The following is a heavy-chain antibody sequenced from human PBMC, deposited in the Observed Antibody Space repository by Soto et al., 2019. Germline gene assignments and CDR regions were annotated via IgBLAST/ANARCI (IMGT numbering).Heavy chain of an antibody. CDR2: ISSSSSYI. Sequence: PGGSLRLSCAASGFTFSSYSMNWVRQAPGKGLEWVSSISSSSSYIYYADSVKGRFTISRDNAKNSLYLQMNSLRAEDTAVYYCARDIVVVPAAMSDRYYYYGMDVWGQGTTVTVSS. CDR1: GFTFSSYS. CDR3: ARDIVVVPAAMSDRYYYYGMDV. V-gene: IGHV3-21*01. J-gene: IGHJ6*02. D-gene: IGHD2-2*01.